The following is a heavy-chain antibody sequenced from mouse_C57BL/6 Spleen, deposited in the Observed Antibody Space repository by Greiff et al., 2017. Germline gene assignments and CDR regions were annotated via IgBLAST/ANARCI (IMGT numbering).Heavy chain of an antibody. CDR2: INPNNGGT. CDR3: ARDGSSHWYFDV. J-gene: IGHJ1*03. V-gene: IGHV1-22*01. CDR1: GYTFTDYN. Sequence: VQLQQSGPELVKPGASVKMSCKASGYTFTDYNMHWVKQSHGKSLEWIGYINPNNGGTSYNQKFKGKATLTVNKSSSTAYMELRSLTSEDSAVYYCARDGSSHWYFDVWGTGTTVTVSS. D-gene: IGHD1-1*01.